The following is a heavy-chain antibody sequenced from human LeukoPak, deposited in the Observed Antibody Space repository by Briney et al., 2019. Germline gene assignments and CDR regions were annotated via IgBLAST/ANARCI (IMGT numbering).Heavy chain of an antibody. CDR3: ARASIVVVTASAFDI. CDR1: GGSISSGDYY. CDR2: IYYSGST. V-gene: IGHV4-30-4*01. Sequence: SETLSLTCTVSGGSISSGDYYWSWIRQPPGKGLEWIGYIYYSGSTFYNPSLKSRVTISVDTSKNQLSLKLNSVTAADTAIYYCARASIVVVTASAFDIWGQGTMVTVSS. J-gene: IGHJ3*02. D-gene: IGHD2-21*02.